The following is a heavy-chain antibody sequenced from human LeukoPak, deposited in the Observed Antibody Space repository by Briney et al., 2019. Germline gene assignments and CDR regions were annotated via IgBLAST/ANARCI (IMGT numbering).Heavy chain of an antibody. CDR1: GGSISSSSYY. CDR2: IYYSGST. D-gene: IGHD3-10*01. Sequence: PSETLSLTCTVSGGSISSSSYYWGWIRQPPGKGLEWIGSIYYSGSTYYNPSLNSRVTISVDTSKNQFSLKLSSVTAADTAVYYCASPGGYYGSGSYYIPYFDYRGQGTLVTVSS. J-gene: IGHJ4*02. V-gene: IGHV4-39*07. CDR3: ASPGGYYGSGSYYIPYFDY.